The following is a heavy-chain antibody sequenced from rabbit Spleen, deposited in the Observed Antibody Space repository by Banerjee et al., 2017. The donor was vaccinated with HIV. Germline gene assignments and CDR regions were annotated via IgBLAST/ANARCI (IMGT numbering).Heavy chain of an antibody. D-gene: IGHD6-1*01. Sequence: QSLEESGGDLVKPGASLTLTCTASGVSFSSNYYMCWVRQAPGKGLEWIACIDSGSSGFSYFASWAKGRFTISKTSSTTVTLQLTSLTAADTATYFCARDDGSYDYIDGYFNLWGPGTLVTVS. CDR3: ARDDGSYDYIDGYFNL. V-gene: IGHV1S40*01. J-gene: IGHJ4*01. CDR2: IDSGSSGFS. CDR1: GVSFSSNYY.